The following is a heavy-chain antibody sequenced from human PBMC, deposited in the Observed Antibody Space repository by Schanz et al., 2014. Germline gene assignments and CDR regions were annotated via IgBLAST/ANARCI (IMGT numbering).Heavy chain of an antibody. CDR1: GYTFNNHG. D-gene: IGHD3-10*01. J-gene: IGHJ6*02. CDR3: VRDAGWAFGDYHGMDV. CDR2: ISVYHGNT. V-gene: IGHV1-18*01. Sequence: QVQLVQSGGEVKKPGASATVSCKASGYTFNNHGISWVRQAPGQGLEWMGWISVYHGNTNYAEKVNGRGTITTNTSTSTAYMELRSLISDDTAVDYCVRDAGWAFGDYHGMDVWGQGTPVTVSS.